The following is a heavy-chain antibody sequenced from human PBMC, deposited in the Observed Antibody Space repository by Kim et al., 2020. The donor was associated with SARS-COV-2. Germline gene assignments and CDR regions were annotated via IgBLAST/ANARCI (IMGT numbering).Heavy chain of an antibody. V-gene: IGHV3-7*01. CDR2: IKDDGSET. Sequence: GGSLRLSCAPSGFTFSSYWMSWVRQAPGKGLEWVANIKDDGSETYYVDSVKGRFAISRDHAKNSLSLQMNSLRAEDTALYYCARRRLSWADAFDVWGQGTMVTVSS. J-gene: IGHJ3*01. CDR1: GFTFSSYW. CDR3: ARRRLSWADAFDV. D-gene: IGHD6-13*01.